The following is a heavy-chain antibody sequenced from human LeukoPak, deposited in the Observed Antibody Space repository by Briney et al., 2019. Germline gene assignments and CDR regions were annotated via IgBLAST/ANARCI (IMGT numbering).Heavy chain of an antibody. D-gene: IGHD5-24*01. CDR3: ARGPQEMGYDC. V-gene: IGHV4-59*01. J-gene: IGHJ4*02. CDR1: GGSISSYY. Sequence: SETLSLTCTVSGGSISSYYWSWIRQPPGKGLEWIGYIYYSGSTNYNPSLKSRVTISVDTSKNQFSLKLSSVTAADTAVYYCARGPQEMGYDCWGQGTLVTVSS. CDR2: IYYSGST.